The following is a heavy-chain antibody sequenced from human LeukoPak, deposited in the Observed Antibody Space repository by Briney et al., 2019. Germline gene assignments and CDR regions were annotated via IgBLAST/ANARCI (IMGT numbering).Heavy chain of an antibody. J-gene: IGHJ6*04. D-gene: IGHD2-2*01. V-gene: IGHV4-4*02. CDR3: ARDQVVPAALRSGSDIREYYYYYGMDV. Sequence: PSGTLSLTCAVSGGSISSSNWWSWVRQPPGKGLEWIGEIYHSGSTNYNPSPKSRVTISVDESKNQFSLKLSSVTAADTAVYYCARDQVVPAALRSGSDIREYYYYYGMDVWGKGTTVTVSS. CDR1: GGSISSSNW. CDR2: IYHSGST.